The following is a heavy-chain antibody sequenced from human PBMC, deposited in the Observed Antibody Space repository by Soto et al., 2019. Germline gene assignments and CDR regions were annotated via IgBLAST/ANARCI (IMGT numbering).Heavy chain of an antibody. CDR2: IKYSGTT. D-gene: IGHD3-16*01. CDR3: ARLGAQEIDP. CDR1: GGSISSSRCH. V-gene: IGHV4-39*01. J-gene: IGHJ5*02. Sequence: SETLSLTCTVSGGSISSSRCHWGWIRQPPGKGLEWIASIKYSGTTFYNPSLKSRVTLSVDTSKNQFALKLSSVTAADTAVYYCARLGAQEIDPWGQGTLVTVSS.